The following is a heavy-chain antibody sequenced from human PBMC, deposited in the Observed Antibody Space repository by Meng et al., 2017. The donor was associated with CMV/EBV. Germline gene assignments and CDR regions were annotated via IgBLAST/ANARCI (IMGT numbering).Heavy chain of an antibody. CDR1: GFSFSYDY. D-gene: IGHD1-14*01. Sequence: VHRGEDVCGLGQTGGSLTLSCAACGFSFSYDYMSWIRQAPGKGLEWVSYISSSSSYTNYADSVRGRFTISRDNSKNTLYLQMNDLRAGDSGVYYCVRDLVGNRDSWGHGTLVTVSS. CDR3: VRDLVGNRDS. CDR2: ISSSSSYT. J-gene: IGHJ5*01. V-gene: IGHV3-11*06.